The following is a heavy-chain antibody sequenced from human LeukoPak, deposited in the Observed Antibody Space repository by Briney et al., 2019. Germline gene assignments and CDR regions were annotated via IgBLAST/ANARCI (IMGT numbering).Heavy chain of an antibody. CDR1: GFTFSNYW. Sequence: GGSLRLSCAASGFTFSNYWMSWVRQAPGKGLGWVANIKQDGSEKYYVDSVKGRFTMSRDNAKNSLYLQMNSLRAEDTAVYYCAREKAFDIWGQGTMVTVSS. J-gene: IGHJ3*02. V-gene: IGHV3-7*01. CDR3: AREKAFDI. CDR2: IKQDGSEK.